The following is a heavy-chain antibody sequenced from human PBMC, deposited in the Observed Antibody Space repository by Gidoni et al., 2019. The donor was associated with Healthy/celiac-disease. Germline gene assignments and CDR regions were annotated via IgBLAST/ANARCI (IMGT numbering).Heavy chain of an antibody. CDR1: GGSFSGYY. J-gene: IGHJ4*02. D-gene: IGHD2-2*01. V-gene: IGHV4-34*01. Sequence: QVQLQQWGAGLLKPSETLSLTCAVYGGSFSGYYWSWIRQPPGKGLEWIGEINHSGSTNYNPSLKSRVTISVDTSKNQFSLKLSSVTAADTAVYYCARGFPCSSTSCGPFRYWGQGTLVTVSS. CDR2: INHSGST. CDR3: ARGFPCSSTSCGPFRY.